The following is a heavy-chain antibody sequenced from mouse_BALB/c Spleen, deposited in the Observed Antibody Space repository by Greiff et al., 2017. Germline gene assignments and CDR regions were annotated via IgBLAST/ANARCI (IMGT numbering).Heavy chain of an antibody. V-gene: IGHV1S137*01. Sequence: QVHVKQSGAELVRPGVSVKISCKGSGYTFTDYAMHWVKQSHAKSLEWIGVISTYYGDASYNQKFKGKATMTVDKSSSTAYMELARLTSEDSAIYYCARMDYRYDEDAMDYWGQGTSVTVSS. CDR2: ISTYYGDA. CDR3: ARMDYRYDEDAMDY. J-gene: IGHJ4*01. D-gene: IGHD2-14*01. CDR1: GYTFTDYA.